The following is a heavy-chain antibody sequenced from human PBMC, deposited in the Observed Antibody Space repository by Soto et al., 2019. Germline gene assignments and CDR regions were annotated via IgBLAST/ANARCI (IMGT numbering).Heavy chain of an antibody. CDR2: IIPIFGTA. V-gene: IGHV1-69*13. CDR1: GGTFSSYA. Sequence: SVKVSCKASGGTFSSYAISWVRQAPGQGLEWMGGIIPIFGTANYAQKLQGRVTITADESTSTAYMELSSLRSEDTAVYYCARSLGTSRGVFDIWGQGTMVTVSS. J-gene: IGHJ3*02. CDR3: ARSLGTSRGVFDI. D-gene: IGHD3-16*01.